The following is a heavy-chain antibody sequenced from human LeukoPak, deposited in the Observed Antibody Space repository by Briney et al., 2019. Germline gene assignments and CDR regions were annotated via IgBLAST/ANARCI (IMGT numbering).Heavy chain of an antibody. V-gene: IGHV3-21*01. CDR3: ANAGRDSSSTISCGMDV. D-gene: IGHD6-13*01. Sequence: PGGSLRLSCAASGFTFSSYAMSWVRQAPGKGLEWVSSISLSSTYIYYADSVKGRFTISRDNSKNTLYLQMNSLRAEDTAVYYCANAGRDSSSTISCGMDVWGQGTTVTVSS. CDR1: GFTFSSYA. J-gene: IGHJ6*02. CDR2: ISLSSTYI.